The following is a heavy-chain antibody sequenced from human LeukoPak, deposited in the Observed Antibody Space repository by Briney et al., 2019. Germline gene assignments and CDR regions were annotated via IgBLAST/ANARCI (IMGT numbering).Heavy chain of an antibody. CDR3: AKLFGSGWHGYCYNAMDV. Sequence: TGGSLRLSCAASGLTVNSTYISWVRQAPGKGLEWVSVAYSDGNTYFAGSVKGRFTISRDNSKNTLFLQMNSLRAEDTAVDYCAKLFGSGWHGYCYNAMDVWGQGTTVAVSS. D-gene: IGHD6-19*01. CDR2: AYSDGNT. J-gene: IGHJ6*02. CDR1: GLTVNSTY. V-gene: IGHV3-66*04.